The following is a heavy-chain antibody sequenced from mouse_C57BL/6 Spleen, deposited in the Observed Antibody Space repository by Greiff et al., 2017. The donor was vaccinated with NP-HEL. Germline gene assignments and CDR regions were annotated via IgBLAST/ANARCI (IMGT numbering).Heavy chain of an antibody. Sequence: VQLQQSGAELMKPGASVKLSCKATGYTFTGYWIEWVKQRPGHGLEWIGEILPGSGSTNYNEKFKGKATCTADTSSNTAYMQLSSRTTEDPAIYYGGRGVMEVTTGFAYWGQRTLVTVSA. CDR2: ILPGSGST. D-gene: IGHD2-1*01. J-gene: IGHJ3*01. CDR3: GRGVMEVTTGFAY. CDR1: GYTFTGYW. V-gene: IGHV1-9*01.